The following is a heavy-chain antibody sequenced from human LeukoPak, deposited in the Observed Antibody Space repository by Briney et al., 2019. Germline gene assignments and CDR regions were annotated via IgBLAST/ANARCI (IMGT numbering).Heavy chain of an antibody. CDR2: ISSGSGYT. V-gene: IGHV3-11*03. CDR3: ASGISGYDAFDI. J-gene: IGHJ3*02. D-gene: IGHD3-22*01. Sequence: PGGSLRLSCAASGFTFSDYYMSWIRQAPGKGLEWVSYISSGSGYTSYADSVKGRFTISRDDAKNSLYLQMNSLRAEDTAVYYCASGISGYDAFDIWGQGTMVTVSS. CDR1: GFTFSDYY.